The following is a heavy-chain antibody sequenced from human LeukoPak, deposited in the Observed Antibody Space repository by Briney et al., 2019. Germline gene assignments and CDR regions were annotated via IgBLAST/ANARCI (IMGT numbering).Heavy chain of an antibody. CDR1: GFTVSSNY. V-gene: IGHV3-23*01. CDR2: ISGSGGST. CDR3: AKGDDYGDYGVDY. J-gene: IGHJ4*02. Sequence: GGSLRLSCAASGFTVSSNYMSWVRQAPGKGLEWVSAISGSGGSTYYADSVKGRFTVSRDNSKNTLYLQMNSLRAEDTAVYYCAKGDDYGDYGVDYWGQGTLVTVSS. D-gene: IGHD4-17*01.